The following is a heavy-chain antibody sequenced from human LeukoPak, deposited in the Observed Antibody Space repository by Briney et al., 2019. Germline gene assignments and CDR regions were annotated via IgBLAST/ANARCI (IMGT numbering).Heavy chain of an antibody. J-gene: IGHJ3*02. CDR1: GSTFSDYY. D-gene: IGHD1-7*01. CDR2: ISSSGSTI. V-gene: IGHV3-11*04. CDR3: ARDSGNYLDAFDI. Sequence: GGSLRLSCAASGSTFSDYYMSWIRQAPGKGLQWVSYISSSGSTIYYADSVKGRFTISRDNAKNSLYLQMNSLRAEDTAVYYCARDSGNYLDAFDIWGQGTMVTVSS.